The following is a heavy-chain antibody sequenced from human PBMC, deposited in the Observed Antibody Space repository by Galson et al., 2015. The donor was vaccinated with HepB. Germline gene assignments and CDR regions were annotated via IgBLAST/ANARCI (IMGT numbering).Heavy chain of an antibody. CDR1: GYTFTSYY. CDR3: ASSAAGRPVLDY. J-gene: IGHJ4*02. V-gene: IGHV1-46*01. CDR2: INPSGGST. Sequence: SVKVSCKASGYTFTSYYMHWVRQAPGQGLEWMGIINPSGGSTSYAQKFQGRVTMTRDTSTSTVYMELSSLRSEDTAVYYCASSAAGRPVLDYWGQGTLVTVSS. D-gene: IGHD6-13*01.